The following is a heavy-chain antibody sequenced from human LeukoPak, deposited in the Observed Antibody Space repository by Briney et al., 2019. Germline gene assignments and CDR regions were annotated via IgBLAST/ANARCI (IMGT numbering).Heavy chain of an antibody. J-gene: IGHJ4*02. D-gene: IGHD1-26*01. Sequence: GGSLRLSCAASGFSVSNNYMSWVRQPPGKRPEWVSVIYGGDSTYYADSVKGRFTISRDNSKNTVYLQMDSVRADDTAVYYCACHSWGLGDDYWGQGTLVTVSS. CDR3: ACHSWGLGDDY. CDR2: IYGGDST. CDR1: GFSVSNNY. V-gene: IGHV3-66*04.